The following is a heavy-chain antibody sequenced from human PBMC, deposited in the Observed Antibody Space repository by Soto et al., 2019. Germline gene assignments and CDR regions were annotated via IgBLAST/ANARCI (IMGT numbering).Heavy chain of an antibody. V-gene: IGHV3-23*01. CDR3: ARAPPYYYYYMDV. CDR2: ISGSGGST. CDR1: GFTFSSYA. Sequence: EVQLLESGGGLVQPGGSLRLSCAASGFTFSSYAMSWVRQAPGKGLEWVSAISGSGGSTYYADSVKGRFTISRDNSKNTRYLKMNSLRAEDTAVYYCARAPPYYYYYMDVWGKGTTVTVSS. J-gene: IGHJ6*03.